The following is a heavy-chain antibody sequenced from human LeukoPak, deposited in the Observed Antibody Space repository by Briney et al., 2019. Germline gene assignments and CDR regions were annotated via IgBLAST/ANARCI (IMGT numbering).Heavy chain of an antibody. CDR1: GYTLTELS. CDR2: INPNSGGT. V-gene: IGHV1-2*06. J-gene: IGHJ4*02. Sequence: ASVKVSCKVSGYTLTELSMHWVRQAPGQGLEWMGRINPNSGGTNYAQKFQGRVTMTRDTSISTAYMELSRLRSDDTAVYYCARTRVVVAAISNWGQGTLVTVSS. CDR3: ARTRVVVAAISN. D-gene: IGHD2-15*01.